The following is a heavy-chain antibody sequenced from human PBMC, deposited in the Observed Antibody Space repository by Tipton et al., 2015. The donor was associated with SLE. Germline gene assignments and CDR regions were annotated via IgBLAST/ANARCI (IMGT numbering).Heavy chain of an antibody. Sequence: SLRLSCAASGFTFSSYGMHWVRQAPGKGLEWVAVIWYDGSNKYYADSVKGRFTISRDNSKNTLYLQMNSLRGEDTAVYYCARDDCSTTYCYGYWGQGTLVTVSS. CDR3: ARDDCSTTYCYGY. J-gene: IGHJ4*02. V-gene: IGHV3-33*08. CDR1: GFTFSSYG. CDR2: IWYDGSNK. D-gene: IGHD2-2*01.